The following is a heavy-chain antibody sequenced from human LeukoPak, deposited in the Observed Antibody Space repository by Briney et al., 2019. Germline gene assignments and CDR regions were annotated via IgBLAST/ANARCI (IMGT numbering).Heavy chain of an antibody. J-gene: IGHJ3*02. CDR3: VRGGVVVTMIVVVTKGAFDI. V-gene: IGHV4-38-2*02. Sequence: PSETLSLTCTVSGYSISSGYYWGWIRQPPGKGLEWIGSIYHSGSTYYNPSLKSRVTISVDTSKNQFSLKLSSVTAADTAVYYCVRGGVVVTMIVVVTKGAFDIWGQGTMVTVSS. D-gene: IGHD3-22*01. CDR2: IYHSGST. CDR1: GYSISSGYY.